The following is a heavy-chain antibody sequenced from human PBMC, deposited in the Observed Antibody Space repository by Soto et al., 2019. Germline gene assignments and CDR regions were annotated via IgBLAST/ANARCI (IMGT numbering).Heavy chain of an antibody. J-gene: IGHJ4*02. CDR3: ARATSGSNGDY. D-gene: IGHD1-26*01. V-gene: IGHV3-30-3*01. CDR2: ISYDGSNK. Sequence: QVQLVESGGGVVQPGRSLRLSCAASGFTFSSYAMHWVRQAPGKGLEWVAVISYDGSNKYYADSVKGRFTISRDNSKNTLYLQMNSLRAEDTAVYYCARATSGSNGDYWGQGTLVTVSS. CDR1: GFTFSSYA.